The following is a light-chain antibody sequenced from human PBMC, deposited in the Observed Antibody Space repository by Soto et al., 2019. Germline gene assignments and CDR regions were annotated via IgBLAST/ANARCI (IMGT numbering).Light chain of an antibody. J-gene: IGKJ5*01. Sequence: EIVMTQSPATLSVSPGEGATLSCRASQGIGDTLAWYQQKPGQTPRLLIYGASNRATGIPDRFSGSGSGTDLTLTISSLEPEDFAVYYCQQRSNWPRITFGQGTRLEIK. CDR3: QQRSNWPRIT. V-gene: IGKV3-11*01. CDR2: GAS. CDR1: QGIGDT.